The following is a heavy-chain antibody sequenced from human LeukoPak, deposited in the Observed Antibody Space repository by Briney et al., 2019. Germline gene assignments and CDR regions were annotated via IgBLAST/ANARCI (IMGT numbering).Heavy chain of an antibody. D-gene: IGHD2-2*01. CDR1: GGSISSYY. Sequence: SETLSLTCTVSGGSISSYYWSWVRQPPGKGLEYIGYIQHSGSTNYNPSLKSRVTMSIDTSKNQFSLKLSSVTAADTAVYYCARQGGRCSSTSCLDYWGQGTLVTVSS. CDR3: ARQGGRCSSTSCLDY. V-gene: IGHV4-59*08. CDR2: IQHSGST. J-gene: IGHJ4*02.